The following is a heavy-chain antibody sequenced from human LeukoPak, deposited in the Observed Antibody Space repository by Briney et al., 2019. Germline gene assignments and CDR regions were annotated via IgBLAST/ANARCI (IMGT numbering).Heavy chain of an antibody. V-gene: IGHV4-59*08. Sequence: SETLSLTCAVSGGPLTSYYWTWIRQPPGKGLEWIGYIYYSGSTNYNPSLKSRVTISVDTSKNQFSLTLRSVTAADTAVYYCTGVAASGYKDYWGLGTLVTVSS. CDR1: GGPLTSYY. D-gene: IGHD6-13*01. J-gene: IGHJ4*02. CDR2: IYYSGST. CDR3: TGVAASGYKDY.